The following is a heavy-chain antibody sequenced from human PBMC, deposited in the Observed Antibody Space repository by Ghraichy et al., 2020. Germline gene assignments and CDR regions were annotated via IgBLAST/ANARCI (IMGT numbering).Heavy chain of an antibody. D-gene: IGHD6-6*01. CDR3: ARARLAARPGPVGWNYGMDV. CDR2: INHSGST. V-gene: IGHV4-34*01. CDR1: GGSFSGYY. Sequence: SQTLSLTCAVYGGSFSGYYWSWIRQPPGKGLEWIGEINHSGSTNYNPSLKSRVTISVDTSKNQFSLKLSSVTAADTAVYYCARARLAARPGPVGWNYGMDVWGQGTTVTVSS. J-gene: IGHJ6*02.